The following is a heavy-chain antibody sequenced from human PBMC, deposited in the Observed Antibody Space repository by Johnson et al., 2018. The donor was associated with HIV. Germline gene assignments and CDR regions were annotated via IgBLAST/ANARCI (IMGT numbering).Heavy chain of an antibody. Sequence: MMLVESGGGLVKPGESLRLSCVASGFTFSQAWMSWVRQAPGKGLEWVARIKRETDLGPRDYAASVKGRFSISRDDSKNTLYLQMSNLKTDDTAVYYCTRGVNSEGGSIWGQGTRVTVSS. J-gene: IGHJ3*02. CDR2: IKRETDLGPR. CDR3: TRGVNSEGGSI. V-gene: IGHV3-15*01. CDR1: GFTFSQAW. D-gene: IGHD3-16*01.